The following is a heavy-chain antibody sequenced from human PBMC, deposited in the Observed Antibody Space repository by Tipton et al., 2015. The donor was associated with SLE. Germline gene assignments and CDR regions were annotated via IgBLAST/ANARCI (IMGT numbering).Heavy chain of an antibody. D-gene: IGHD5/OR15-5a*01. CDR2: MYYIGNT. CDR3: ARHAGGLRRPFDA. Sequence: TLSLTCTVSGGSISNSSFYWGWIRQPPGKGLEWIGSMYYIGNTYNNPSLKSRVTISLDTSKNQLSLKLSSVTAADTAIDYCARHAGGLRRPFDAWGQGTLVSVSS. CDR1: GGSISNSSFY. J-gene: IGHJ4*02. V-gene: IGHV4-39*07.